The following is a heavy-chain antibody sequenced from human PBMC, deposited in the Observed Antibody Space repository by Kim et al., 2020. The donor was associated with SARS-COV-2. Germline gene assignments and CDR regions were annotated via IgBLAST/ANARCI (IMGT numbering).Heavy chain of an antibody. V-gene: IGHV3-21*01. J-gene: IGHJ4*02. Sequence: EDSVKGRFTISRDNAKNSLYLQMNSLRAEDTSVYYCAREEGFLEWLLYGWGQGTLVTVSS. D-gene: IGHD3-3*01. CDR3: AREEGFLEWLLYG.